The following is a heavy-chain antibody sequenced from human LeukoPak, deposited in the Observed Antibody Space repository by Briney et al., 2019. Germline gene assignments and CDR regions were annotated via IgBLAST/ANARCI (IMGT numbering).Heavy chain of an antibody. V-gene: IGHV1-69*05. CDR2: IIPIFGTA. CDR3: ARVAGIAAAFDY. CDR1: GGTFSSYA. Sequence: ASVKVSCKASGGTFSSYAISWGRQAPGQGLEWMGRIIPIFGTANYAQKFQGRVTITTDESTSTAYMELSSLRSEDTAVYYCARVAGIAAAFDYWGQGTLVTVSS. D-gene: IGHD6-13*01. J-gene: IGHJ4*02.